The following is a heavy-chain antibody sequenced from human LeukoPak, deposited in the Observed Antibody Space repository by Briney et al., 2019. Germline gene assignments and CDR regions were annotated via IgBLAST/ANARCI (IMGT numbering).Heavy chain of an antibody. Sequence: SQTLSLTCAISGDSFSSFSAACHWIRQSPSRGLELLGRTYYRSKWYTDSAVSVKSRITINPDTSKTQFSLQLNSVTPEDTAVYYCARGSFDSSWYWGQGTLVTVSS. D-gene: IGHD6-13*01. CDR3: ARGSFDSSWY. V-gene: IGHV6-1*01. CDR2: TYYRSKWYT. J-gene: IGHJ4*02. CDR1: GDSFSSFSAA.